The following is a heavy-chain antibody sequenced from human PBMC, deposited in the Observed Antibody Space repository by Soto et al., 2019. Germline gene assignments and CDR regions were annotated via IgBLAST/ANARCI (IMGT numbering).Heavy chain of an antibody. CDR1: GGSISSYY. V-gene: IGHV4-59*08. J-gene: IGHJ4*02. CDR2: IYYSGST. CDR3: ASTVEMATTPGSFDY. Sequence: PSETLSLTCTVSGGSISSYYWSWIRQPPGKGLEWIGYIYYSGSTNYNPSLKSRVTISVDTSKNQFSLKLSSVTAAHTAVYYCASTVEMATTPGSFDYWGQGTLVTVSS. D-gene: IGHD5-12*01.